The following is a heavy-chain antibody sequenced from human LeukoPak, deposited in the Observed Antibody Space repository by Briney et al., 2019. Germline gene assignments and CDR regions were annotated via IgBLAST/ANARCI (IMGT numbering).Heavy chain of an antibody. CDR2: MWYDGRYK. Sequence: PGGSLRLSCAASGLSFSKYGMHWVRQAPGKGLEWVAVMWYDGRYKYYADSVKGRFTISRDNSKNTLYLQMNSLRAEDTAVYYCAKDRAVAGTDARYYFDYWGQGTLVTVSS. CDR3: AKDRAVAGTDARYYFDY. V-gene: IGHV3-33*06. J-gene: IGHJ4*02. D-gene: IGHD6-19*01. CDR1: GLSFSKYG.